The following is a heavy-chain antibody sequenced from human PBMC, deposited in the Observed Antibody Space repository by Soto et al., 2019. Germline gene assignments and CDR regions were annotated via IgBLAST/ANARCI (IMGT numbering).Heavy chain of an antibody. CDR2: IIPIFGTA. J-gene: IGHJ3*02. Sequence: QVQLVQSGAEVKKPGSSVKVSCKASGGTFSSYAISWVRQAPGQGLEWMGGIIPIFGTANYAQKFQGRVTISADESTSTGYMELSSLRSEDTAVYYCARDPPYSGSFGDAFDIWGQGTMVTVSS. CDR1: GGTFSSYA. D-gene: IGHD1-26*01. CDR3: ARDPPYSGSFGDAFDI. V-gene: IGHV1-69*01.